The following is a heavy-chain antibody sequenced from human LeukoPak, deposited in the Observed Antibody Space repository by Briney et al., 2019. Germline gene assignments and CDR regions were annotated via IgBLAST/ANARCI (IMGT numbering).Heavy chain of an antibody. CDR3: AKRGFMEY. V-gene: IGHV3-23*01. J-gene: IGHJ4*02. D-gene: IGHD1-1*01. Sequence: PGGSLRLSCAASGFTFNNYYMTWVRRAPGKGLEWVSTISDNSGKTYYADSVRGRFTISRDNSKNTLYLSMNSLRAEDTAVYYCAKRGFMEYWGQGTLVTVSS. CDR2: ISDNSGKT. CDR1: GFTFNNYY.